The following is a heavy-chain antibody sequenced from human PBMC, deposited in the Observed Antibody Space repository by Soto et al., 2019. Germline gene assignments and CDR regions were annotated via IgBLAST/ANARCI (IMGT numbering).Heavy chain of an antibody. J-gene: IGHJ6*03. D-gene: IGHD1-26*01. CDR3: ARESGGATATLDYYYFYMDV. CDR2: INPNSGVT. V-gene: IGHV1-2*04. CDR1: GDSFTGYY. Sequence: QVQLVQSGAEVKKPGASVTVSCRASGDSFTGYYMHWVRQAPGQGLEWMGWINPNSGVTKYAQKFQGWVTMTRDTSMETVYMELSRLRSDDTAVYYCARESGGATATLDYYYFYMDVWGTGTTVTVSS.